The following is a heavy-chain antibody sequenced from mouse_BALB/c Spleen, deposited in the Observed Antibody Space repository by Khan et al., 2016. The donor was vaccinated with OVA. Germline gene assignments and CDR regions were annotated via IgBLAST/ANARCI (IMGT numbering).Heavy chain of an antibody. Sequence: EVELVESGGGLVKPGGSLKLSCAASRFTFSNYAMSWVRQSPEKRLEWVASISSGDSTYYPDSVKGRFTISRDNARNILYLQMSSLRSEDTAMYYCARDYWFAYWGQGTLVTVSA. V-gene: IGHV5-6-5*01. CDR1: RFTFSNYA. CDR2: ISSGDST. CDR3: ARDYWFAY. J-gene: IGHJ3*01.